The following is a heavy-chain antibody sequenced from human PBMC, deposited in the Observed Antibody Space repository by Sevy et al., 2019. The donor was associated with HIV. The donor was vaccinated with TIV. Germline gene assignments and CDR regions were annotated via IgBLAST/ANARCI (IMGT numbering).Heavy chain of an antibody. CDR2: ISGSGGST. D-gene: IGHD3-3*01. CDR1: GFTFSSYA. J-gene: IGHJ2*01. Sequence: GGSLRLSCAASGFTFSSYAMSWVRQAPGKGLEWVSAISGSGGSTYYADSVKGRFTISRDNSKNTLYLQMNSLRAEDTAVYYCAKGPEDYDFWSGYYGWYFDLWGRGTLVTVSS. CDR3: AKGPEDYDFWSGYYGWYFDL. V-gene: IGHV3-23*01.